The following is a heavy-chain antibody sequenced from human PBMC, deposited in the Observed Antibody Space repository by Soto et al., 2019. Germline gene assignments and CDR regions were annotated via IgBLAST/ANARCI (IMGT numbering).Heavy chain of an antibody. CDR2: IYYSGST. CDR3: ARVTYCGGDCYYFDY. D-gene: IGHD2-21*02. CDR1: GGSISSGGYY. V-gene: IGHV4-31*03. Sequence: LSLTCTVSGGSISSGGYYWSWIRQHPGKGLEWIGYIYYSGSTYYNPSLKSRITISVDTSKNQFSLKLSSVTAADTAVYYCARVTYCGGDCYYFDYWGQGTLVTVSS. J-gene: IGHJ4*02.